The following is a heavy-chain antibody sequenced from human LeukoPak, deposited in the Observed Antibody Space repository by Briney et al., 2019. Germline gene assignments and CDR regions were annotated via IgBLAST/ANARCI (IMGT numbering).Heavy chain of an antibody. D-gene: IGHD3-10*01. CDR3: AAFKVGS. CDR1: GFTFNYYW. Sequence: GGSLRLSCAVSGFTFNYYWMSWVRQAPGKGPEWVAIIKEDGSEKYYVDSVKGRFTISRDNAQNSLFLQMNSLGDEDTAVYYCAAFKVGSWGQGTLVTVSS. V-gene: IGHV3-7*01. J-gene: IGHJ4*02. CDR2: IKEDGSEK.